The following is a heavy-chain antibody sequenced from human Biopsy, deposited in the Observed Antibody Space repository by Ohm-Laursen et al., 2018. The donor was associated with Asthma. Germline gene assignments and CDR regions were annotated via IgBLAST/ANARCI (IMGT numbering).Heavy chain of an antibody. D-gene: IGHD3-9*01. V-gene: IGHV1-3*01. J-gene: IGHJ3*02. Sequence: GASVKVSCKASGYTFINYAIHWVRQAPGQRLEWMGWINAGNGNTKYSQKFQGRVTISRDTSASTAYMDLSSLRSEDTAVYYCARTYYDFLTGQVHDAFAIWGQGTMVTVSS. CDR1: GYTFINYA. CDR3: ARTYYDFLTGQVHDAFAI. CDR2: INAGNGNT.